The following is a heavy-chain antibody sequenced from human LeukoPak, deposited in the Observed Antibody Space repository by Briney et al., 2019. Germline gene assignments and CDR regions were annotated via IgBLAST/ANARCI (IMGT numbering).Heavy chain of an antibody. CDR2: ISYDGSNK. J-gene: IGHJ4*02. CDR3: AKSDPSKPGIAAAGAVDY. CDR1: GFTFSSYG. D-gene: IGHD6-13*01. V-gene: IGHV3-30*18. Sequence: PGGSLRLSCAASGFTFSSYGMHWVRQAPGKGLEWVAVISYDGSNKYYADSVKGRLTISRDNSKNTLYLQMNSLRAEDTAVYYCAKSDPSKPGIAAAGAVDYWGQGTLVTVSS.